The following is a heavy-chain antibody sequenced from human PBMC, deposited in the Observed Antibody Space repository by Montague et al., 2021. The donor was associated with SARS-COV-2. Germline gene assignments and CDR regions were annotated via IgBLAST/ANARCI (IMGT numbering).Heavy chain of an antibody. Sequence: QSGAEVKKPGESLKIACRASGYTFSRYWIAWMRQMPGKGLEWMGIIYPGDSDVRYTPSFQGQVTISADKTITTAYLQWRSLKVSDTATFYCARPRVWGSYISPLDMGGQGTMVTVDS. CDR1: GYTFSRYW. V-gene: IGHV5-51*01. D-gene: IGHD1-26*01. CDR2: IYPGDSDV. CDR3: ARPRVWGSYISPLDM. J-gene: IGHJ3*01.